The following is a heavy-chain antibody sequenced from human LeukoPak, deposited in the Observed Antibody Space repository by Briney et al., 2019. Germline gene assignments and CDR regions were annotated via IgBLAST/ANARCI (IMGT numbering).Heavy chain of an antibody. Sequence: GGSRRLSCAASGFTFSSYAMSWVRQAPGKGMEWVSAISGSGGSTYYADSVKGRFTISRDNSKNTLYLQMNSLRAEDTAVYYCAKDIGYDSSGLPGIWGQGTMVTVSS. CDR1: GFTFSSYA. J-gene: IGHJ3*02. V-gene: IGHV3-23*01. CDR3: AKDIGYDSSGLPGI. D-gene: IGHD3-22*01. CDR2: ISGSGGST.